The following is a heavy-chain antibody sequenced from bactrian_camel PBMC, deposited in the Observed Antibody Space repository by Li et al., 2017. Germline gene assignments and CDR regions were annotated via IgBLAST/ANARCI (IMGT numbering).Heavy chain of an antibody. CDR1: GYTDS. Sequence: QVQLVESGGGSVQAGGSLRLSCTASGYTDSMGWFRQAPGQEREGVAAIYIIDPVKGRFPLSNDNDRNAMYLQMNSLKPEDTAIYYCAADPPVRRCGSSWEQYSYGHWGQGTQVTVS. J-gene: IGHJ4*01. CDR3: AADPPVRRCGSSWEQYSYGH. V-gene: IGHV3S53*01. CDR2: I. D-gene: IGHD6*01.